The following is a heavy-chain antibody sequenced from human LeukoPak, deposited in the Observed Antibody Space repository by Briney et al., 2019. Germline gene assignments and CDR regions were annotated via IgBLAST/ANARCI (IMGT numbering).Heavy chain of an antibody. CDR1: GFTFSSYE. Sequence: PGGSLRLSCAASGFTFSSYEMNWVRQAPGKGLEWVSYISSSSSYIYYADSVKGRFTISRDNAKNSLYLQMNSLRAEDTAVYYCARDSGFSTMVRGVILDYWGQGTLVTVSS. J-gene: IGHJ4*02. CDR3: ARDSGFSTMVRGVILDY. D-gene: IGHD3-10*01. V-gene: IGHV3-21*05. CDR2: ISSSSSYI.